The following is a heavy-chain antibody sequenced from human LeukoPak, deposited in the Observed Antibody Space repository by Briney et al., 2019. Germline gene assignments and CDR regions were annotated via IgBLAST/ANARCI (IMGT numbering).Heavy chain of an antibody. J-gene: IGHJ4*02. Sequence: VASVKVSCKASGYTFTSYGISWVRQAPGQGLEWMGWISAYNGNTNYAQKLQGRVNMTTDTSTSTAYMELRSLRSDDTAVYYCARDHHYYDSSGYYYAETPIDYWGQGTLVTVSS. CDR2: ISAYNGNT. V-gene: IGHV1-18*01. CDR1: GYTFTSYG. CDR3: ARDHHYYDSSGYYYAETPIDY. D-gene: IGHD3-22*01.